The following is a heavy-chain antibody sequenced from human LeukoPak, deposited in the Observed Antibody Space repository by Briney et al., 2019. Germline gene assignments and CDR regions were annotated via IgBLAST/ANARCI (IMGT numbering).Heavy chain of an antibody. CDR3: ARGSHDSSGYRFDP. CDR2: MNPNSGNT. J-gene: IGHJ5*02. Sequence: ASVKVSCKASGYTFTSYDINWVRQATGQGLEWMGWMNPNSGNTGYAQKFQGRVPITRNTSISTAYMELSSLRSEDTAVYYCARGSHDSSGYRFDPWGQGTLVTVSS. D-gene: IGHD3-22*01. V-gene: IGHV1-8*03. CDR1: GYTFTSYD.